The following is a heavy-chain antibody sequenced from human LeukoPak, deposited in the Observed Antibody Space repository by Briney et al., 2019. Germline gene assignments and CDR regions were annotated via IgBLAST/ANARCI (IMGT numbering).Heavy chain of an antibody. V-gene: IGHV4-38-2*02. CDR3: ARSKAHLSTSWYGTWFDP. CDR1: GYSVSSGYY. J-gene: IGHJ5*02. CDR2: MYHSGDT. Sequence: SETLSLTCTVSGYSVSSGYYWGWIWQPPGKGLEWIGSMYHSGDTYYNPSLKSRVTISVDTSKNQLSLKLSSVTAADTAVYYCARSKAHLSTSWYGTWFDPWGQGTLVTVSS. D-gene: IGHD2-2*01.